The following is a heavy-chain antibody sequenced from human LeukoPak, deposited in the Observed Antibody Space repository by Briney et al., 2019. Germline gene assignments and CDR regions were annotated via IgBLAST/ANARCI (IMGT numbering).Heavy chain of an antibody. J-gene: IGHJ3*02. D-gene: IGHD2-15*01. CDR3: ARGGYCSGGSCYSDAFDI. V-gene: IGHV4-34*01. Sequence: PSETLSLTCAVYGGSFSGYYWSWIRQPPGKGLEWIGEINHSGSTNYNPSLKSRVTTSVDASKNQFSLKLSSVTAADTAVYYCARGGYCSGGSCYSDAFDIWGQGTMVTVSS. CDR1: GGSFSGYY. CDR2: INHSGST.